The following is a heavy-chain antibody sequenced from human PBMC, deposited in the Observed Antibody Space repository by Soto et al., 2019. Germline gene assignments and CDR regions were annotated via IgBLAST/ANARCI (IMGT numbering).Heavy chain of an antibody. Sequence: SETLSLTCTVSGGSISSYYGSWIRQPPGKGLEWVAYFYHSGSTNYNPSLKSRLTISVDTSKNQFSLKLSSVTAADTAVYYCAGRARRSSWYLGYFDHWGQGTLVTVSS. CDR3: AGRARRSSWYLGYFDH. CDR2: FYHSGST. J-gene: IGHJ4*02. D-gene: IGHD6-13*01. CDR1: GGSISSYY. V-gene: IGHV4-59*01.